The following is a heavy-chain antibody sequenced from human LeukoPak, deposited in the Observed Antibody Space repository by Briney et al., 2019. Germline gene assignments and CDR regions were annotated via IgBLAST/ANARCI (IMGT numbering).Heavy chain of an antibody. CDR2: IYYSGSA. Sequence: SETLSLTCIVSGGSISNSGYYWGWIRQPPGKGLEWIGSIYYSGSAYYNPSLESRVTISVDTSKNQFSLKLTSVTAADTAVYYCARHWVVTPNYWGQGTLVTVSS. CDR1: GGSISNSGYY. D-gene: IGHD4-23*01. V-gene: IGHV4-39*01. J-gene: IGHJ4*02. CDR3: ARHWVVTPNY.